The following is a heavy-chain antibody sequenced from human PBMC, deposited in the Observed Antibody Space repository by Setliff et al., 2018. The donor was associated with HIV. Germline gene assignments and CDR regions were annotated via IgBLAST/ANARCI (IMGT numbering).Heavy chain of an antibody. D-gene: IGHD1-26*01. V-gene: IGHV4-61*09. CDR1: GDSITRGSYH. Sequence: PSETLSLTCTVSGDSITRGSYHWSWIRQPAGKGLEWIGHIYTSGKTHSSPSLKSRITISADTSKNQLSLNLSSVTAADTAVYYCARAAYSGTYLWEPATDLWGRGTLVTVS. CDR3: ARAAYSGTYLWEPATDL. CDR2: IYTSGKT. J-gene: IGHJ2*01.